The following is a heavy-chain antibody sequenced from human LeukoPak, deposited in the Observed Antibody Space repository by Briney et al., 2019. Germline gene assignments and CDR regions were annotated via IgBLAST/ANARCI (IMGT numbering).Heavy chain of an antibody. V-gene: IGHV1-46*01. CDR1: GYTFIELS. CDR3: ARDRIAAAGTESPCFDY. J-gene: IGHJ4*02. D-gene: IGHD6-13*01. CDR2: INPSGGST. Sequence: ASVKVSCKVSGYTFIELSMHWVRQAPGQGLEWMGIINPSGGSTSYAQKFQGRVTMTRDMSTSTVYMELSSLRSEDTAVYYCARDRIAAAGTESPCFDYWGQGTLVTVSS.